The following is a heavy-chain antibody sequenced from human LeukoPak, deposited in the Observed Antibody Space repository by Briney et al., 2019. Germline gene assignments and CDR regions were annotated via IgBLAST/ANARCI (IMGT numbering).Heavy chain of an antibody. J-gene: IGHJ4*02. CDR1: GGSISSSSYY. CDR3: ASGYSYNYGAFHFDY. CDR2: IYYSGST. Sequence: SETLSLTCTVSGGSISSSSYYWGWIRQPPGKGLEWIGSIYYSGSTYYNPSLKSRVTISVDTSKNQFSLKVNSVTAADTAVFYCASGYSYNYGAFHFDYWAQGTLVTVSS. V-gene: IGHV4-39*01. D-gene: IGHD5-18*01.